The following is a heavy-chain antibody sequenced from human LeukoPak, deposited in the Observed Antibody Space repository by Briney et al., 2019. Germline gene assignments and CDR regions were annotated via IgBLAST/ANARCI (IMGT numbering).Heavy chain of an antibody. D-gene: IGHD3-22*01. Sequence: AAVKVSCKASGYTFTSYGISWVRQAPGQGLEWMGWISAYNGNTNYAQKLQGIVTMTTDTSTSTAYMELRSLRSDDTAVYYCARGGSYYDSSGYYYSTTGDYWGQGTLVTVSS. CDR3: ARGGSYYDSSGYYYSTTGDY. J-gene: IGHJ4*02. CDR1: GYTFTSYG. V-gene: IGHV1-18*01. CDR2: ISAYNGNT.